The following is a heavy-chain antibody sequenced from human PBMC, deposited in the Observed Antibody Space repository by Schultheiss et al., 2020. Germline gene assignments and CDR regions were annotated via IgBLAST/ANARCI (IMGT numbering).Heavy chain of an antibody. CDR3: AKRAHDYGDYEGGFDP. D-gene: IGHD4-17*01. CDR1: GFTVSSNY. J-gene: IGHJ5*02. CDR2: ISGSGGST. V-gene: IGHV3-23*01. Sequence: GGSLRLSCAASGFTVSSNYMSWVRQAPGKGLEWVSAISGSGGSTYYADSVKGRFTISRDNAKNSLYLQMNSLRAEDTAVYYCAKRAHDYGDYEGGFDPWGQGTLVTVSS.